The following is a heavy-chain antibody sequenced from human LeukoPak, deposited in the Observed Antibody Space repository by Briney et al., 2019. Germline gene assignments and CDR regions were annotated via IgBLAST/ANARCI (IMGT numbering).Heavy chain of an antibody. D-gene: IGHD2-15*01. V-gene: IGHV4-39*07. J-gene: IGHJ5*02. CDR1: GGSISSSSYY. Sequence: SETLSLTCTVSGGSISSSSYYWGWIRQPPGKGLEWIGSIYYSGSTYYNPSLKSRVTISVDTSKNQFSLKLSSVTAADTAVYYCARGDPTRRWWPNWFDPWGQGTLVTVSS. CDR3: ARGDPTRRWWPNWFDP. CDR2: IYYSGST.